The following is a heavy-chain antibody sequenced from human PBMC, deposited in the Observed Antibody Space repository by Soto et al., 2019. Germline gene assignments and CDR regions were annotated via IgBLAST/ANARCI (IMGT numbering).Heavy chain of an antibody. V-gene: IGHV6-1*01. CDR2: TYYRSKWYN. D-gene: IGHD2-2*01. J-gene: IGHJ3*02. CDR3: ARGGYCSSTSCYWSAFDI. CDR1: GDSVSSNSAA. Sequence: SQTLLLTCAISGDSVSSNSAAWNWIRQSPSRGLEWLGRTYYRSKWYNDYAVSVKSRITINPDTSKNQFSLQLNSVTPEDTAVYYCARGGYCSSTSCYWSAFDIWGQGTMVTVSS.